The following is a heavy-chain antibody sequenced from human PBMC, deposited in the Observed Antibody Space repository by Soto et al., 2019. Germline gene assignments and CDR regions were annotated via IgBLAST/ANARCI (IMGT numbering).Heavy chain of an antibody. CDR2: IYPGDSDT. CDR1: GYSFTSYW. Sequence: GESLKISCKGSGYSFTSYWIGWVRQMPGKGLEWMGIIYPGDSDTRYSPSFQGQVTISADKSISTAYLQWSSLKASDTAMYYCATTSGCSGSYYNVPDAFDIWGQGTMVTVSS. V-gene: IGHV5-51*01. CDR3: ATTSGCSGSYYNVPDAFDI. J-gene: IGHJ3*02. D-gene: IGHD3-10*02.